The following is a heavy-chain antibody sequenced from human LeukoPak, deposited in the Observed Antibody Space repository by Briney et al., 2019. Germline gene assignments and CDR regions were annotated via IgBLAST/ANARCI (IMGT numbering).Heavy chain of an antibody. CDR2: ISYSGST. CDR1: GGSFSGYY. V-gene: IGHV4-59*01. D-gene: IGHD1-7*01. CDR3: ARALTGTTSIFHH. Sequence: PETLSLTCAVYGGSFSGYYWSWIRQPPGKGLEWIGYISYSGSTKYNPSLRSRVTISVDTSKNQFSLRVTSLTAADTAVYYCARALTGTTSIFHHWGQGTLVTVSS. J-gene: IGHJ1*01.